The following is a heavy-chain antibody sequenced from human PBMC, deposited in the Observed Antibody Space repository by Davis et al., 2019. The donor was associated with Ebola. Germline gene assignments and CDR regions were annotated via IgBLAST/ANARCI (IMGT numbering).Heavy chain of an antibody. CDR1: GFTFSNAW. Sequence: GESLKISCAASGFTFSNAWMTWVRQAPGKGLEWVGRIKSKTDGGTTDYAAPVKGRFTISRDDSKNTLYLQMNSLKTEDTAVYYCTTSAPYYYDSSGYWGWYFDLWGRGTLVTVSS. CDR2: IKSKTDGGTT. CDR3: TTSAPYYYDSSGYWGWYFDL. J-gene: IGHJ2*01. V-gene: IGHV3-15*01. D-gene: IGHD3-22*01.